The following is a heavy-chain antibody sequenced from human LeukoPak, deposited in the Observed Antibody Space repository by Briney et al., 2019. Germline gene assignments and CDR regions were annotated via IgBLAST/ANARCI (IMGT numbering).Heavy chain of an antibody. V-gene: IGHV3-23*01. CDR1: GFTFSSYA. CDR3: AKRHCSSTSCSDY. Sequence: GGSLRLSCAASGFTFSSYAMSWVRQAPGKGLEWVSAISGSGGSTYYADSVKGRFNISRDNSKNTLYLQMNSLRAEDTAVYYCAKRHCSSTSCSDYWGQGTLVTVSS. J-gene: IGHJ4*02. CDR2: ISGSGGST. D-gene: IGHD2-2*01.